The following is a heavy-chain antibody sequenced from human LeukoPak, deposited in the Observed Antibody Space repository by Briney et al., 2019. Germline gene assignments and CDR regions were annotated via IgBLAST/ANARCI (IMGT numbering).Heavy chain of an antibody. V-gene: IGHV4-61*01. D-gene: IGHD2/OR15-2a*01. CDR2: IYYSGST. J-gene: IGHJ3*02. Sequence: PSETLSLTCTVSGGSVSSGSYYWRWIRQPPGKGLEWIGYIYYSGSTNYNPSLKSRVTISVDTSKNQFSLKLSSVTAADTAVYYCARGDYYIWGQGTMVTVSS. CDR3: ARGDYYI. CDR1: GGSVSSGSYY.